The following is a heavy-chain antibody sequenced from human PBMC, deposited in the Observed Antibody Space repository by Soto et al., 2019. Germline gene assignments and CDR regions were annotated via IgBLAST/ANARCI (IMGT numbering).Heavy chain of an antibody. Sequence: QVQLVQSGAEVRKPGASVKVSCKASGYTFTTYGISWVRQAPGQGLEWMGWISGYNGHTKYAQKFKGRVSMTADTSTSAFDMDLRSLRSYDAAVYYCSREGEMDCYYYGLDVWGRGTTVTVSS. V-gene: IGHV1-18*01. CDR1: GYTFTTYG. J-gene: IGHJ6*02. D-gene: IGHD3-16*01. CDR2: ISGYNGHT. CDR3: SREGEMDCYYYGLDV.